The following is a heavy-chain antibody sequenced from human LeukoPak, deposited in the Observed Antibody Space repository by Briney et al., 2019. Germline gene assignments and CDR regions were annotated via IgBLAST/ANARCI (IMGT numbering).Heavy chain of an antibody. Sequence: PGGSLRLSCAASGFTFSSYWMSWVRQAPGKGLEWVANIKQDGSEKYYVDSVKGRFTISRDNAKNSLYLQMNSPRAEDTAVYYCARGPLGYCSSTSCYLHPFDYWGQGTLVTVSS. CDR2: IKQDGSEK. D-gene: IGHD2-2*01. CDR1: GFTFSSYW. J-gene: IGHJ4*02. CDR3: ARGPLGYCSSTSCYLHPFDY. V-gene: IGHV3-7*01.